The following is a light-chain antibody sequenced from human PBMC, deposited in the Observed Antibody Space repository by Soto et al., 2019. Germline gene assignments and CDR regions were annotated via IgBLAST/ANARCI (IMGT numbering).Light chain of an antibody. Sequence: EIVLTQSPDTLSLSPGERATLSCRASQSLINNYLAWYQQRPGQAPRLLFYVASNRATGVPDRFSGSGSGTDFTLTSSRLEPEDFAVYYCHQYAGSPRTFGQGTKVEIK. J-gene: IGKJ1*01. CDR1: QSLINNY. CDR3: HQYAGSPRT. CDR2: VAS. V-gene: IGKV3-20*01.